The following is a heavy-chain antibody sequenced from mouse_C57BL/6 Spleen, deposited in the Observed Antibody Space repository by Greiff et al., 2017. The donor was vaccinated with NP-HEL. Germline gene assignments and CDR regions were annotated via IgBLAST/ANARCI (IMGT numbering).Heavy chain of an antibody. D-gene: IGHD1-1*01. J-gene: IGHJ3*01. V-gene: IGHV1-4*01. CDR2: INPSSGYT. CDR3: ARWDYYGSSYWFAY. Sequence: VQLVESGAELARPGASVKMSCKASGYTFTSYTMHWVKQRPGQGLEWIGYINPSSGYTKYNQKLKDKATLTADKSSSTAYMQLSSLTSEDSAVYYCARWDYYGSSYWFAYWGQGTLVTVSA. CDR1: GYTFTSYT.